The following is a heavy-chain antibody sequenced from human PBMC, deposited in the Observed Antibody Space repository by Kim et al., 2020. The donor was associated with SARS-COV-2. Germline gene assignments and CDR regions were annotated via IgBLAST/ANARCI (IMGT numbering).Heavy chain of an antibody. CDR1: GFTFSDYS. CDR2: ISNSSSNI. V-gene: IGHV3-21*06. D-gene: IGHD3-9*01. J-gene: IGHJ4*02. Sequence: GGSLRLSCAASGFTFSDYSMRWVRQAPGRGLEWVAIISNSSSNIYYADSLKGRFTISRDNAKNSLYLQMDSLRVDDTAVYYCATRYDDYLTGNHRPFDFWGQGTLVTVSS. CDR3: ATRYDDYLTGNHRPFDF.